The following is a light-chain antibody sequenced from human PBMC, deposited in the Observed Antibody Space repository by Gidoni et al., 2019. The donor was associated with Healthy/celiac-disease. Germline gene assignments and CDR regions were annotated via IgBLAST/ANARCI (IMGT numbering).Light chain of an antibody. J-gene: IGKJ4*01. CDR2: GAS. Sequence: VLIHSPGTLSWSPGERATLSCRASQSVNSSYLAWYQQKPGQAPRLIIYGASSRATGIPDRFSGSGSGPDFTLTISRLEPEDFAVYYCQQYGSSPLTYGGGTKVEIK. CDR3: QQYGSSPLT. CDR1: QSVNSSY. V-gene: IGKV3-20*01.